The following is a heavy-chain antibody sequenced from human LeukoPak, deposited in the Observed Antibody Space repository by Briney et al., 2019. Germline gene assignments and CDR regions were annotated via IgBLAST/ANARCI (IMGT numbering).Heavy chain of an antibody. D-gene: IGHD2-2*01. J-gene: IGHJ5*02. CDR3: ARTTEDCSSTSCYQYWFDP. CDR2: INHSGST. CDR1: GFTFSSYW. V-gene: IGHV4-34*01. Sequence: GSLRLSCAASGFTFSSYWMSWIRQPPGKGLEWIGEINHSGSTKYNSSLKSRVTISVDTSKNQFSLKLNSVTAADTAVYYCARTTEDCSSTSCYQYWFDPWGQGTLVTVSS.